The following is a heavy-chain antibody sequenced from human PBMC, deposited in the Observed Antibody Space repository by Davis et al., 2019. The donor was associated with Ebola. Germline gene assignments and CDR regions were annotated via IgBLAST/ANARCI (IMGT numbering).Heavy chain of an antibody. CDR2: IYYSGST. Sequence: GSLRLSCAVYGGSFSGYYWSWIRQPPGKGLEWIGYIYYSGSTNYNPSLKSRVTISVDTSKNQFSLKLSSVTAADTAVYYCARAPYYSGFDYWGQGTLVTVSS. V-gene: IGHV4-59*01. CDR1: GGSFSGYY. CDR3: ARAPYYSGFDY. D-gene: IGHD3-10*01. J-gene: IGHJ4*02.